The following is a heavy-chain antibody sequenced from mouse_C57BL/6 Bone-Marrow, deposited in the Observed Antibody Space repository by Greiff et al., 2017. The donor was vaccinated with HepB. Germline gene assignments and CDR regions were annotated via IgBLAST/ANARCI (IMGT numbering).Heavy chain of an antibody. CDR3: AEDYYGSSPWFAY. D-gene: IGHD1-1*01. CDR2: IYPGDGDT. CDR1: GYAFSSSW. V-gene: IGHV1-82*01. J-gene: IGHJ3*01. Sequence: QVQLQQSGPELVKPGASVKISCMASGYAFSSSWMNWVKQRPGKGLEWIGRIYPGDGDTNYNGKFKGKATLTADKSSSTAYMQLSSLTSEDSAVYFCAEDYYGSSPWFAYWGQGTLVTVSA.